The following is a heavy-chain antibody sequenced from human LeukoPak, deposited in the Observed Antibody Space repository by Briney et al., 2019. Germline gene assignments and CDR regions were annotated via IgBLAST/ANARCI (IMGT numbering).Heavy chain of an antibody. CDR3: ARELGYSSDY. CDR2: ISPNSGGT. V-gene: IGHV1-2*02. Sequence: ASVKVSCTASGYTFTAYYMHWVRQAPGQGLEWMGWISPNSGGTNYAQKFQGRVTMTRDTSISTAYMELSGLRSDDTAVYYCARELGYSSDYWGQGTLVTVSS. CDR1: GYTFTAYY. J-gene: IGHJ4*02. D-gene: IGHD5-18*01.